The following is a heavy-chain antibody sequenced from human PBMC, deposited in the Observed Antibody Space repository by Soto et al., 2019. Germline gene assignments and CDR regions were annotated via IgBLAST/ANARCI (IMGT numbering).Heavy chain of an antibody. CDR3: ARDSGFSSSLGDY. J-gene: IGHJ4*02. CDR1: GFSFSNYA. Sequence: GGSLRLSCAASGFSFSNYAMNWVRQAPGKGLEWVSAINTAGSTYYADSVKGRFTVSRDNSENTLFLQMSSLRAEYTAVYYCARDSGFSSSLGDYWGQGTLVTVSS. D-gene: IGHD6-13*01. V-gene: IGHV3-23*01. CDR2: INTAGST.